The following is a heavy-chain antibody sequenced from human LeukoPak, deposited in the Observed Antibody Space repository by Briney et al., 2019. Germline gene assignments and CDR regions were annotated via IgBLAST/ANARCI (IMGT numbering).Heavy chain of an antibody. CDR2: IYYSGST. CDR1: GDSTNTYF. V-gene: IGHV4-59*01. J-gene: IGHJ4*02. Sequence: SETLSLTCTISGDSTNTYFWSWIRQPPGKGLEWIGYIYYSGSTSYNPSLKSRVTISVDTSKNQFSLKLSSVTAADTAVYYCARGYSGSYGRFDYWGQGTLVTVSS. D-gene: IGHD1-26*01. CDR3: ARGYSGSYGRFDY.